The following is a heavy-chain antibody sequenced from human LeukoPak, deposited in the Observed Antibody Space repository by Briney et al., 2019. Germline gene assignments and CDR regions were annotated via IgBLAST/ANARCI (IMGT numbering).Heavy chain of an antibody. D-gene: IGHD3-3*01. J-gene: IGHJ4*02. Sequence: SETLSLTCTVSGGSISTYYWSWIRQPPGKGLEWIGYIFYSGSTNYNPSLKSRVTISLDTSKNQFSLKLSSVTAADTAVYYCARAILSGYPDSWGQGTLVIVFS. CDR1: GGSISTYY. V-gene: IGHV4-59*01. CDR2: IFYSGST. CDR3: ARAILSGYPDS.